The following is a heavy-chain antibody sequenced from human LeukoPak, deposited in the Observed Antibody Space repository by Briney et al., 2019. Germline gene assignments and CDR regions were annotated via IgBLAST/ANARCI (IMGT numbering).Heavy chain of an antibody. V-gene: IGHV3-23*01. D-gene: IGHD1-1*01. CDR1: GFTFSNYA. J-gene: IGHJ4*02. Sequence: HTGGSLRLSCAASGFTFSNYAMSWVRQTPGKGLEWVSIISGSGSSTYYADSVKGRFTISRDNSRDTLYLQMNSLRAEDTAVYSCARPPRGYNWYFDYWGQGTLATVSS. CDR3: ARPPRGYNWYFDY. CDR2: ISGSGSST.